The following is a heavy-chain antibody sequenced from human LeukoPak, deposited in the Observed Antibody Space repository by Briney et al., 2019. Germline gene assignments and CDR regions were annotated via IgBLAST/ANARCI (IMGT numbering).Heavy chain of an antibody. Sequence: RSLRLPCAASEFPYSSYAMHWVRHAPGKGLERVAVILYDGSNTYYADSEKGRFTISRDNSKSTRDLQLNSLRAEDTPVYYCASPQSYCDSSGYWEFHYWGQGTRVPVTA. D-gene: IGHD3-22*01. J-gene: IGHJ4*02. CDR2: ILYDGSNT. CDR1: EFPYSSYA. V-gene: IGHV3-30-3*01. CDR3: ASPQSYCDSSGYWEFHY.